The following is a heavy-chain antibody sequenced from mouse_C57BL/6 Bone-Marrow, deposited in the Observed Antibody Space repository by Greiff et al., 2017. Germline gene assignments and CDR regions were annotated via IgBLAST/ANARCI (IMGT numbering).Heavy chain of an antibody. Sequence: VHVKQSGPELVKPGASVKISCKASGYTFTDYNMDWVKQSHGKSLEWIGDINPNSGGTIYNQKFKGKATLTVDKSSSTAYMELSSLASEDTAVXCCASSRVGASVDVWGTGTSVTVSS. D-gene: IGHD1-1*01. CDR3: ASSRVGASVDV. CDR1: GYTFTDYN. CDR2: INPNSGGT. V-gene: IGHV1-18*01. J-gene: IGHJ1*03.